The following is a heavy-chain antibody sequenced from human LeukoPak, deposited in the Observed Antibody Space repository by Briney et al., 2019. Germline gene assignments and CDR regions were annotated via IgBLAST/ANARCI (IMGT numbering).Heavy chain of an antibody. CDR3: ARGQGMVRGVIMTYYYYYGMDV. Sequence: ASVKVSFKASGYTFTGYYMHWVRQAPGQGLEWMGWINPNSGGTNYAQKFQGRVTMTRDTSISTAYMELSRLRSDDTAVYYCARGQGMVRGVIMTYYYYYGMDVWGQGTTVTASS. J-gene: IGHJ6*02. CDR2: INPNSGGT. D-gene: IGHD3-10*01. V-gene: IGHV1-2*02. CDR1: GYTFTGYY.